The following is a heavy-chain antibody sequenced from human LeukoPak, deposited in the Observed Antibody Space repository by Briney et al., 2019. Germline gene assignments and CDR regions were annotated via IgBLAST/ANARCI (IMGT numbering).Heavy chain of an antibody. CDR3: ARVPRSNWNEY. V-gene: IGHV3-21*06. CDR1: GFTFINYV. CDR2: ISTSSSYI. J-gene: IGHJ4*02. D-gene: IGHD1-1*01. Sequence: DPGGSLRLSCAASGFTFINYVMTWVRQAPGKGLEWVSSISTSSSYIYYADSVKGRFTISRDNAKNSLYLQMNSLRAEDTAVYYCARVPRSNWNEYWGQGTLVTVSS.